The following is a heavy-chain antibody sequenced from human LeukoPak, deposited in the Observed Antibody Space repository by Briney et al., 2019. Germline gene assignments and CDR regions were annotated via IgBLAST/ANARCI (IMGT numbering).Heavy chain of an antibody. Sequence: SETLSLTCTVSGGSISGYYWSWIRQPPGKGLECIGYIYYSGSTNYNPSLKSRVTISVDTSKNQFSLKLNSVTAADTAVYYCARDPPGPGSYYDYWGQGTLVTVSS. J-gene: IGHJ4*02. V-gene: IGHV4-59*01. CDR1: GGSISGYY. D-gene: IGHD3-10*01. CDR3: ARDPPGPGSYYDY. CDR2: IYYSGST.